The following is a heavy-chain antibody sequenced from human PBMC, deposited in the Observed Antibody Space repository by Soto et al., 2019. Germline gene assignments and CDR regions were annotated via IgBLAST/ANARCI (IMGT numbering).Heavy chain of an antibody. Sequence: SETLSLTCTVSGGSISSGSYYWGWIRQPPGKGLEWIGSIYYSGSTYYNPSLKSRVTISVDTSKNQFSLKLSSVTAADTAVYYCARHSTGTFFWVDPWGQGTLVTVSS. CDR3: ARHSTGTFFWVDP. CDR1: GGSISSGSYY. D-gene: IGHD1-1*01. CDR2: IYYSGST. J-gene: IGHJ5*02. V-gene: IGHV4-39*01.